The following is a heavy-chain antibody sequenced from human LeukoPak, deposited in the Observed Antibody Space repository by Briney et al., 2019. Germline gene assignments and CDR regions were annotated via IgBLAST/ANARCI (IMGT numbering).Heavy chain of an antibody. D-gene: IGHD5-18*01. Sequence: GGSLRLSCAASGFTFSNYSMNWVRQAPGKGLEWVSYISSSSSTIYYADSVKGRFTISRDNAKNSLYLQMNSLRAEDTAVYYCAREGAMAGFDYWGQGTLVTVSS. CDR2: ISSSSSTI. V-gene: IGHV3-48*01. J-gene: IGHJ4*02. CDR1: GFTFSNYS. CDR3: AREGAMAGFDY.